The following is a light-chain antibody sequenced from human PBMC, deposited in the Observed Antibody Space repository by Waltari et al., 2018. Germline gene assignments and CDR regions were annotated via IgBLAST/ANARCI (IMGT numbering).Light chain of an antibody. Sequence: QSVLTQAPSASGTPGQRVLISCSGSSSNIGNNPVNWYQQVPGTAPKLLIFYNNAGQAAVLVRHAGSKSATAPSLAISGRQSEDEADYYCASWEDGLNGWVFGGGTRLTVL. V-gene: IGLV1-44*01. CDR1: SSNIGNNP. CDR3: ASWEDGLNGWV. CDR2: YNN. J-gene: IGLJ3*02.